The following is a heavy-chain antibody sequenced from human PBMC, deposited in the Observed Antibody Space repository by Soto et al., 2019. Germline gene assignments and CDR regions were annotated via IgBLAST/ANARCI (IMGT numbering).Heavy chain of an antibody. CDR3: ARMRWNDVTKWFDP. V-gene: IGHV4-59*01. CDR2: IYYSGST. D-gene: IGHD1-1*01. CDR1: GGSISRYY. Sequence: PSETLSLTCTVSGGSISRYYCCWIRQPPGKGLEWIGYIYYSGSTNYNPSLKSRVTISVDTSKNQFSLKLSSVTAADTAVYYCARMRWNDVTKWFDPWGQGTLVTVS. J-gene: IGHJ5*02.